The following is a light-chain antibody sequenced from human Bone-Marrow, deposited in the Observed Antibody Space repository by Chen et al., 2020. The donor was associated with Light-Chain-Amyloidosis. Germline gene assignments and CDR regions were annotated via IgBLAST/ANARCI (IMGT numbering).Light chain of an antibody. Sequence: SYELTQPPSVSVSPGQTARINCSGDDLPTKYAYWYQQKPGQAPVLMIHRDTERPSGISERFSASSSGITATLTISGGQAEDEADYHCQSADSSGTYEVIVAVGTKLTVL. J-gene: IGLJ2*01. CDR1: DLPTKY. V-gene: IGLV3-25*03. CDR3: QSADSSGTYEVI. CDR2: RDT.